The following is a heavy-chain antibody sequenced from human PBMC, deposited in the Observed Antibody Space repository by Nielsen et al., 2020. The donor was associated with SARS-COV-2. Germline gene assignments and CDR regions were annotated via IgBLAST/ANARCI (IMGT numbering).Heavy chain of an antibody. CDR1: GFTFSDYY. CDR3: ARVSSVVTDY. J-gene: IGHJ4*02. CDR2: ISSNSSYT. Sequence: GESLKISCAASGFTFSDYYMSWIRQAPGKGLEWVSYISSNSSYTNYADSVKGRFTISRDNAKNSLYLQMNSLRAEDTAVYYCARVSSVVTDYWGQGTLVTVSS. V-gene: IGHV3-11*05. D-gene: IGHD4-23*01.